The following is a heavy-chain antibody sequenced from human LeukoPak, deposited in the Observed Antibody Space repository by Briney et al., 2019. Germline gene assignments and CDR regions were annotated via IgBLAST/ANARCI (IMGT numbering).Heavy chain of an antibody. CDR3: ARDIGGWFDP. Sequence: SETLSLTCTVSGGSISSGSYYWSWIRQPAGKGLEWIGRIYTSGSTNYNPSLKSRVTISVDTSKNQFSLKLSSVTAADTPVYYCARDIGGWFDPWGQGTLVTVSS. CDR1: GGSISSGSYY. CDR2: IYTSGST. J-gene: IGHJ5*02. D-gene: IGHD1-26*01. V-gene: IGHV4-61*02.